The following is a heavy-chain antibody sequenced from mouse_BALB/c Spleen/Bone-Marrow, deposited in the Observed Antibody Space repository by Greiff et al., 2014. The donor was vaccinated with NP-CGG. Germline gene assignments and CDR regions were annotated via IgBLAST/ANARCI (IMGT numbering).Heavy chain of an antibody. CDR3: ARDVGYGNYFVY. V-gene: IGHV7-1*02. Sequence: EVKLVESGGGLVQPGDSLRLSCATSGFTFSDFYMEWVRQPPGKRLGWIAASRNKAKYYTTEYSASVKGRFIVSRDTSQSVLYLQMNALRAEDTAIYYCARDVGYGNYFVYWGQGTLVTVSA. CDR1: GFTFSDFY. CDR2: SRNKAKYYTT. D-gene: IGHD2-10*02. J-gene: IGHJ3*01.